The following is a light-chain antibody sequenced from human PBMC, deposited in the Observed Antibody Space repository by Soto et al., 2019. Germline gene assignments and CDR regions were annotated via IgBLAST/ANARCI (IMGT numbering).Light chain of an antibody. J-gene: IGKJ1*01. CDR2: KTS. V-gene: IGKV1-5*03. Sequence: DIQMTQSPSTLSASVGDRVTITCRASQSISNWLAWYQQKPGKAPKLLIYKTSSLESGVPSRFSGSGSGTEFTLTISSLQPDGFETSYSPRHNSRTFGQGTKVEVK. CDR1: QSISNW. CDR3: PRHNSRT.